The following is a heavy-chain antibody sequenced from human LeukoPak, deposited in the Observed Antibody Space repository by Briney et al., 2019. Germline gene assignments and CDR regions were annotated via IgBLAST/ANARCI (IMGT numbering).Heavy chain of an antibody. V-gene: IGHV3-74*01. CDR3: VGSGWYSTDYFDY. CDR1: GFTFSSYW. CDR2: INSDGSST. J-gene: IGHJ4*02. Sequence: GGSLRLSCAASGFTFSSYWMHWVRQAPGKGLVWVSRINSDGSSTSYADSVKGRFTISRDNAKNTLYLQMNSLRAEDTAVYYCVGSGWYSTDYFDYWGQGTLVTASS. D-gene: IGHD6-19*01.